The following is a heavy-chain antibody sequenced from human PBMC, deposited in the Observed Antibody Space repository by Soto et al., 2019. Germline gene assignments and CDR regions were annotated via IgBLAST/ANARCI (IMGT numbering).Heavy chain of an antibody. Sequence: QVQVVQSGAEVKKPGSSVKVSCKVSGGIFTNNAISWVRQAPGQGLVWLGGVIPLFDTAYYAQIFRGRLRISADGPTTTAYMELSGLTYAETAVYFCETGGHNDGYNFFHAMDVWGQGTTVNDS. CDR1: GGIFTNNA. CDR3: ETGGHNDGYNFFHAMDV. J-gene: IGHJ6*02. V-gene: IGHV1-69*01. D-gene: IGHD5-18*01. CDR2: VIPLFDTA.